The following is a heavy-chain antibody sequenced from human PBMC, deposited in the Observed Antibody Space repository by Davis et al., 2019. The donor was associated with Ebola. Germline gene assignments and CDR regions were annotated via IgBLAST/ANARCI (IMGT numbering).Heavy chain of an antibody. J-gene: IGHJ4*02. D-gene: IGHD2-21*02. CDR2: ISGSSTYI. CDR1: GFTFSSHS. CDR3: ARRSEVSDWLIDY. Sequence: GGSLRLSCEASGFTFSSHSINWVRQAPGKGLEWVSSISGSSTYIYYADSVKGRFTISRDNAENSLYLQMNSLRVEDTAVYYCARRSEVSDWLIDYWGQGTLVTVSS. V-gene: IGHV3-21*01.